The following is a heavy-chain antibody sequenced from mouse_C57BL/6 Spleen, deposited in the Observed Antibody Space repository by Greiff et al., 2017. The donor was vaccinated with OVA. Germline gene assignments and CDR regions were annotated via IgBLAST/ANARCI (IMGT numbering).Heavy chain of an antibody. CDR2: INPGSGGT. D-gene: IGHD2-3*01. V-gene: IGHV1-54*01. CDR3: AREDGYYYFDY. J-gene: IGHJ2*01. CDR1: GYAFTNYL. Sequence: QVQLQQSGAELVRPGTSVKVSCKASGYAFTNYLIEWVKQRPGQGLEWIGVINPGSGGTNYNEKFKGKATLPADKSSSTAYMQLSSLTSEDSAVYFCAREDGYYYFDYWGQGTTLTVSS.